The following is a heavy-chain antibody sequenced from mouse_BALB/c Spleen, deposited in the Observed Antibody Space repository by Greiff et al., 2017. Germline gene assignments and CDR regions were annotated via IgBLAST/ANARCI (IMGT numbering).Heavy chain of an antibody. J-gene: IGHJ2*01. CDR3: ARDGDYGSSYGY. CDR1: GFTFSSYT. Sequence: EVQLVESGGGLVQPGGSLKLSCAASGFTFSSYTMSWVRQTPEKRLEWVAYISNGGGSTYYPDTVKGRFTISRDNAKNTLYLQMSSLKSEDTAMYYCARDGDYGSSYGYWGQGTTLTVSS. V-gene: IGHV5-12-2*01. CDR2: ISNGGGST. D-gene: IGHD1-1*01.